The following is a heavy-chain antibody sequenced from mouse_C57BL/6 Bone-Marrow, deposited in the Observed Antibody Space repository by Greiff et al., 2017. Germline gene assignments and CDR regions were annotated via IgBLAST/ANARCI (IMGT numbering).Heavy chain of an antibody. D-gene: IGHD1-1*01. V-gene: IGHV1-74*01. CDR2: LHPSDSDT. CDR1: GYTFTSYW. Sequence: QVQLQQPGAELVKPGASVKVSCKASGYTFTSYWMHWVKQRPGQGLEWIGRLHPSDSDTNYNQKFKGKATLTVDKSSSTAYMQLSSLTSEDSAVYYCAIDYYYGSRDYWGQGTTRTVSA. J-gene: IGHJ2*01. CDR3: AIDYYYGSRDY.